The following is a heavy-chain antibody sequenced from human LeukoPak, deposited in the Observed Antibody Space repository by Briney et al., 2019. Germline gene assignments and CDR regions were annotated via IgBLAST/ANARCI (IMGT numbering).Heavy chain of an antibody. CDR1: VGSISRYY. CDR3: TRDLTGGLYFDY. Sequence: PSETLSLTCTVSVGSISRYYWSCIRQPPGKGLEWIGSIYYSGITNYNPSLKSRVSISVDTSKNQFSLRLSSVTAADTAIYYCTRDLTGGLYFDYWGQGTLVTVSS. J-gene: IGHJ4*02. CDR2: IYYSGIT. D-gene: IGHD7-27*01. V-gene: IGHV4-59*01.